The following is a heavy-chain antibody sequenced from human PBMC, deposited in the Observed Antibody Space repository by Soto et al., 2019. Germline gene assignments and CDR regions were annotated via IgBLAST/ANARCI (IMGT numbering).Heavy chain of an antibody. J-gene: IGHJ4*01. CDR1: NSSLGAFH. CDR3: ARAHAPTLPFDS. D-gene: IGHD2-15*01. V-gene: IGHV4-34*12. CDR2: LIHGGST. Sequence: SETLSLTCAIYNSSLGAFHWTWIRQPPGKGLEWIGELIHGGSTNYNPSLKSRVTLSLDTSKGQFSLSLESVTAADTAVYFCARAHAPTLPFDSWGLGTLVTVSS.